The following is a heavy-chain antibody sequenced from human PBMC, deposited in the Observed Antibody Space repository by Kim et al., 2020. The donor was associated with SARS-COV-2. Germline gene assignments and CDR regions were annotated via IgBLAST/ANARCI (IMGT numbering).Heavy chain of an antibody. J-gene: IGHJ4*02. CDR1: GFSFSSYG. CDR2: IWYDGSNK. CDR3: ARSTVFGVVPDY. V-gene: IGHV3-33*01. D-gene: IGHD3-3*01. Sequence: GSLRLSCAASGFSFSSYGMHWVRQAPGKGLEGVAVIWYDGSNKYYADPVKGRFTISRDNSKNTLYLQMNSLRVEDTAVYYCARSTVFGVVPDYWGQGIRVTVSS.